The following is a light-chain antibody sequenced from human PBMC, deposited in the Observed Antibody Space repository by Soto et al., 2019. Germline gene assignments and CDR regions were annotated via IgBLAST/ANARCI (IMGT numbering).Light chain of an antibody. V-gene: IGKV3-11*01. CDR1: QSVSSY. Sequence: PGARATLSCRASQSVSSYLAWYQQKPGQAPRLLIYDASNRATGIPARFSGSGSGTDFTLTISSLEPEDFAVYYCQQRSNWPPLTFGQGTKLEIK. CDR3: QQRSNWPPLT. CDR2: DAS. J-gene: IGKJ2*01.